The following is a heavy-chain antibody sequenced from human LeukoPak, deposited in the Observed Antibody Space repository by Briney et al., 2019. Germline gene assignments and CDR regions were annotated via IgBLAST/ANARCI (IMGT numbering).Heavy chain of an antibody. Sequence: KPSETLSLTCTVSGGSISSYYWSWIRQPAGKGLEWIGRIYTSGSTNYNPSLKSRVTMSVDTSENQFSLKLSSVTAADTAVYYCARHYDFWSGYSNWFDPWGQGTLVTVSS. CDR1: GGSISSYY. D-gene: IGHD3-3*01. CDR2: IYTSGST. CDR3: ARHYDFWSGYSNWFDP. J-gene: IGHJ5*02. V-gene: IGHV4-4*07.